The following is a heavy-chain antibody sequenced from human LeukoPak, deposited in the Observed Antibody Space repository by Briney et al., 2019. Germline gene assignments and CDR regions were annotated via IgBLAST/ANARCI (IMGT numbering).Heavy chain of an antibody. CDR1: GFTFSSYA. CDR2: ISSNGGST. Sequence: PGGSLRLSCAASGFTFSSYAMHWVRQAPGKGLEYDSAISSNGGSTYYANSVKGRFTISRDNSKNTLYLQMGSLRAEDMAVYYCARDSSGYSYYFDYWGQGTLVTVSS. J-gene: IGHJ4*02. D-gene: IGHD3-22*01. CDR3: ARDSSGYSYYFDY. V-gene: IGHV3-64*01.